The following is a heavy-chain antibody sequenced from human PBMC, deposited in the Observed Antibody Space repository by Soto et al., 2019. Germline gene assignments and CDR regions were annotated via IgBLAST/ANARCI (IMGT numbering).Heavy chain of an antibody. CDR1: GDSVSSNSAA. J-gene: IGHJ3*02. CDR3: ARENDIWGSYRYRDDAFDI. V-gene: IGHV6-1*01. D-gene: IGHD3-16*02. CDR2: TYYRSKWYN. Sequence: SQTLSLTCAISGDSVSSNSAAWNWIRQSPSRGLEWLGRTYYRSKWYNDYAVSAKSRITINPDTSKNQFSLQLNSVTPEDTAVYYCARENDIWGSYRYRDDAFDIWGQGTMVTVSS.